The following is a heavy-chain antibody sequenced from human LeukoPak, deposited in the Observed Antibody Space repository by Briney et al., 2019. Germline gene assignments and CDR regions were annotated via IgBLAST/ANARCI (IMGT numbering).Heavy chain of an antibody. CDR2: IYSGGST. CDR3: ARDLVGPSTPTGDY. V-gene: IGHV3-53*04. D-gene: IGHD2-8*02. J-gene: IGHJ4*02. CDR1: GFTVSSNY. Sequence: GGSLRLSCAASGFTVSSNYMSWVRQAPGKGLEWVSVIYSGGSTYYADSVKGRFTISRHNSKSTLYLQMNSLRAEDTAVYYCARDLVGPSTPTGDYWGQGTLVTVSS.